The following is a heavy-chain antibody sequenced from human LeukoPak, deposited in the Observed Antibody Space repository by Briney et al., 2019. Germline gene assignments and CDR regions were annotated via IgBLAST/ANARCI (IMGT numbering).Heavy chain of an antibody. J-gene: IGHJ4*02. V-gene: IGHV3-23*01. CDR2: ISGSGGST. CDR1: GFTFSSYA. CDR3: AKVREYYGSGSYSDY. D-gene: IGHD3-10*01. Sequence: GGSLRLSCAASGFTFSSYAMSWVRQAPGKGLEWVSAISGSGGSTYYADSVKGRFTISRDNSKNTLYLQMNSLRAEDTAVYYCAKVREYYGSGSYSDYWGQGTLVTVSS.